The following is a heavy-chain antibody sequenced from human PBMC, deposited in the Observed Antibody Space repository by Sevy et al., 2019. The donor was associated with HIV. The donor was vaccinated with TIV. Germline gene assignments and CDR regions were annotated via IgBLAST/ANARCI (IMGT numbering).Heavy chain of an antibody. CDR2: IIPIFGTA. CDR3: ARGGDIVVVVAASDAYYYYGMDV. D-gene: IGHD2-15*01. J-gene: IGHJ6*02. CDR1: GGTFSSYA. V-gene: IGHV1-69*13. Sequence: ASVKVSCKASGGTFSSYAISWVRQAPGQGLEWMGGIIPIFGTANYAQKFQGRVTITADESTRTAYMELSSLRSEDTAVYYCARGGDIVVVVAASDAYYYYGMDVWGQGTTVTVSS.